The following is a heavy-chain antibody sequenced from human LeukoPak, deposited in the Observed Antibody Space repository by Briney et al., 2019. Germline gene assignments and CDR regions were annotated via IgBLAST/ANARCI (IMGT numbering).Heavy chain of an antibody. CDR1: GGSISSYY. CDR2: IYYGGST. V-gene: IGHV4-59*01. CDR3: ARGGWYSHY. D-gene: IGHD3-16*01. J-gene: IGHJ4*02. Sequence: KPSETLSLTCTVSGGSISSYYWSWIRQPPGKRLEWIGYIYYGGSTNYNPSLKSRVTISVDTSKNQFSLKLTSVTAADTAVYYCARGGWYSHYWGQGTLVTVSS.